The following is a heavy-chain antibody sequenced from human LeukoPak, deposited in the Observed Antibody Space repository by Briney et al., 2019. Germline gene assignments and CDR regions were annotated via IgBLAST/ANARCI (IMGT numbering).Heavy chain of an antibody. V-gene: IGHV3-48*03. CDR3: ARDPNPAH. J-gene: IGHJ4*02. Sequence: GGSMRLSCAASGFTFSSYEMIWVRQAPEKGLEWVSYIGSSGSTRYYTDSVKGRFLISRDNAKNSLFLQMNSLRAEDTAVYYCARDPNPAHWGQGTLVTVSS. CDR2: IGSSGSTR. CDR1: GFTFSSYE.